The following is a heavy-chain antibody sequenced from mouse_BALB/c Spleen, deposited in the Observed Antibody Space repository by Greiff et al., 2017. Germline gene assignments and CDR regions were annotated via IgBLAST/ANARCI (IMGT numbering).Heavy chain of an antibody. CDR2: IYPGDGDT. J-gene: IGHJ3*01. CDR3: NADSSGYGGFAY. V-gene: IGHV1-82*01. Sequence: GQLQQSGPELVKPGASVKISCKASGYAFSSSWMNWVKQRPGQGLEWIGRIYPGDGDTNYNGKFKGKATLTADKSSNTAYLQLSSLTSEDTAVYYCNADSSGYGGFAYWGQGTLVTVSA. D-gene: IGHD3-2*01. CDR1: GYAFSSSW.